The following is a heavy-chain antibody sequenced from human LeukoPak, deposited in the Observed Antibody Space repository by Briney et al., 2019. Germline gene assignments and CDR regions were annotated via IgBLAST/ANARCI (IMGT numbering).Heavy chain of an antibody. CDR1: GFNFSNYG. V-gene: IGHV3-33*01. Sequence: GGSLRLSCAASGFNFSNYGMHWVRQAPGKGLEWVAVIWFDGSNKYYADSVKGRFTISRDNSKSTLYLQLNSLRAEDTAVYYCARSYGSSGYNHFEFWGQGTLVTVSS. J-gene: IGHJ4*02. CDR3: ARSYGSSGYNHFEF. CDR2: IWFDGSNK. D-gene: IGHD3-22*01.